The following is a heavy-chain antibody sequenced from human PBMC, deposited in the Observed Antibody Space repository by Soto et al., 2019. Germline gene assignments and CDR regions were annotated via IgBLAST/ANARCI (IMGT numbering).Heavy chain of an antibody. CDR1: GGTFSSYT. D-gene: IGHD1-7*01. CDR2: IIPILGIA. J-gene: IGHJ4*02. CDR3: ARDNWNYRREFDY. Sequence: GASVKVSCKASGGTFSSYTIIWVRQAPGQGLEWMGRIIPILGIANYAQKFQGRVTITADKSTSTAYMELSSLRSEDTAVYYCARDNWNYRREFDYWGQGTLVTVSS. V-gene: IGHV1-69*04.